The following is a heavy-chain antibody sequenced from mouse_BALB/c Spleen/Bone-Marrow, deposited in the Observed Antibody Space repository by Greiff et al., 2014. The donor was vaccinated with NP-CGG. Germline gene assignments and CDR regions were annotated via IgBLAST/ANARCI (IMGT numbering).Heavy chain of an antibody. Sequence: DVMLVESGGGLVKPGGSLKLSCAASGFTFSDYYMYWVRQTPEKRLEWVATISDGGSYTYYPDSVKGRFTTSRDNAKNNLYLQMSSLKSEDTAMYYCARDRRITTATYAMDYWGQGTSVTVSS. CDR2: ISDGGSYT. J-gene: IGHJ4*01. D-gene: IGHD1-2*01. V-gene: IGHV5-4*02. CDR3: ARDRRITTATYAMDY. CDR1: GFTFSDYY.